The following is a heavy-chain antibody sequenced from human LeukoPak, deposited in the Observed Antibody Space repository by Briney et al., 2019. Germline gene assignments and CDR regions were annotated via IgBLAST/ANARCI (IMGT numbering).Heavy chain of an antibody. J-gene: IGHJ3*02. D-gene: IGHD2-15*01. CDR2: INPSGGST. V-gene: IGHV1-46*01. CDR1: GHTSTGYY. CDR3: ARDLVLGGVDAFDI. Sequence: ASVKVSCKASGHTSTGYYMYWVRQAPGQGLEWMGIINPSGGSTMYAQKFQGSVTMTRDTSTSTVYMELSSLRSEDTAVYYCARDLVLGGVDAFDIWGQGTMVTVSS.